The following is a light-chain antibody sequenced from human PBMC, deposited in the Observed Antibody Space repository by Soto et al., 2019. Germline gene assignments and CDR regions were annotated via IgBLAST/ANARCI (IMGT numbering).Light chain of an antibody. CDR1: QGISSY. Sequence: AIRMTQSPSSLSASTGDRVTITCRASQGISSYLAWYRQKPGKAPKLLIYAASTVQSGVPSRFSGSGSGTDFILTSSILQSEDVATYYCQQYYSYPLTFGPGTKVEIK. V-gene: IGKV1-8*01. CDR2: AAS. CDR3: QQYYSYPLT. J-gene: IGKJ3*01.